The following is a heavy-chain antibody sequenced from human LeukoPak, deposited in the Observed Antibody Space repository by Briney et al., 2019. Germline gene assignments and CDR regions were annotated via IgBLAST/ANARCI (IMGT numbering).Heavy chain of an antibody. Sequence: GGSLRLSCAVSGFTVSSNYMSWVRQAPGKGLVWVSRISSDGSSTDYADSVKGRFTISRDNAKNTLYLQMNSLRAEDTAVYYCASRIPYDSSSYWGQGTLVTVSS. J-gene: IGHJ4*02. CDR3: ASRIPYDSSSY. V-gene: IGHV3-74*01. CDR1: GFTVSSNY. D-gene: IGHD3-22*01. CDR2: ISSDGSST.